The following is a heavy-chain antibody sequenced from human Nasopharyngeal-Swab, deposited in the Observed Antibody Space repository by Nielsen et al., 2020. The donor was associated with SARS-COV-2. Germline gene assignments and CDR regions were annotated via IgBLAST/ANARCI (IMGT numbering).Heavy chain of an antibody. V-gene: IGHV1-18*01. CDR1: GYTFTSHG. CDR3: ARALGYSRSSGGYFWLDP. D-gene: IGHD6-6*01. CDR2: ISAYNGNT. Sequence: ASVKVSCKASGYTFTSHGINWLRQAPGQGLEWLGWISAYNGNTNYAQKLQGRVTMTTDTSTSTAYMELTSLRSDETAVYYCARALGYSRSSGGYFWLDPWGQGTLVTVSS. J-gene: IGHJ5*02.